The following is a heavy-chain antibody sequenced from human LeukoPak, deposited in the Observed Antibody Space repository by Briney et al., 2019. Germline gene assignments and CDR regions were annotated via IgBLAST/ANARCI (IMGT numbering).Heavy chain of an antibody. D-gene: IGHD2-15*01. V-gene: IGHV3-49*04. CDR2: IRSEAYGGTT. Sequence: GGSLRLSCTASGFTFGDYAMSWVRQAPGKGLEWVGFIRSEAYGGTTEYAASVKGRFTISGDDSKSIAYLQMNSLKTEDTAVYYCTRAAYCSGGGCYPADYWGQGTLVTVSS. CDR1: GFTFGDYA. CDR3: TRAAYCSGGGCYPADY. J-gene: IGHJ4*02.